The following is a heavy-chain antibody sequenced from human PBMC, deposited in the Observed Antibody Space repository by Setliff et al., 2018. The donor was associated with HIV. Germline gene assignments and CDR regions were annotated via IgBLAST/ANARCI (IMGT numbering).Heavy chain of an antibody. Sequence: LRLSCAASGLNFSRYDMNWVRQAPGKGLEWISYITTDGSVKYYADSVKGRFTISRDNSKNTLYLQMNSLRVEDTSVYYCAREGASSGHAGCFDSWGQGALVTVSS. J-gene: IGHJ4*02. CDR2: ITTDGSVK. V-gene: IGHV3-48*03. CDR1: GLNFSRYD. CDR3: AREGASSGHAGCFDS. D-gene: IGHD6-19*01.